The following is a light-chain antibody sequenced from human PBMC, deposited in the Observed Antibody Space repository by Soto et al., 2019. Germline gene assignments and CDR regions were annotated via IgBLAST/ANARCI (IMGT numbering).Light chain of an antibody. CDR3: QPTLSFPQT. V-gene: IGKV1-12*01. Sequence: DIQMTQSPSSVSASVGDRVTITCRASQAIDSWLAWYQQKPGEAPKLLIFTGSLLHSGVPPRFSGSGPGTDFTLTISSLQPEDFATYYFQPTLSFPQTFGQGTK. J-gene: IGKJ1*01. CDR2: TGS. CDR1: QAIDSW.